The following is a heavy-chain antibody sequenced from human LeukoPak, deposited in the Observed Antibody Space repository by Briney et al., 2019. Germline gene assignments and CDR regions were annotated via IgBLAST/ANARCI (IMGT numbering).Heavy chain of an antibody. CDR1: GDSISSYY. CDR2: IYYSGST. Sequence: KPSETLSLTCTVSGDSISSYYWSWIRQPPGKGLEWIGYIYYSGSTNYNPSLKSRVTISVDTSKNQFSLKLSSVTAADTAVYYCARGTHYGDSSGYYLNNPYYFDYWGQGTLVTVSS. J-gene: IGHJ4*02. D-gene: IGHD3-22*01. V-gene: IGHV4-59*01. CDR3: ARGTHYGDSSGYYLNNPYYFDY.